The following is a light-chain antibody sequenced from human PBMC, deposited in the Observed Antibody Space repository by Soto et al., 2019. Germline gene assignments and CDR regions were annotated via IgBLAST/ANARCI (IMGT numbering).Light chain of an antibody. J-gene: IGLJ1*01. CDR2: EVS. CDR3: NSYTSKSTGV. V-gene: IGLV2-14*01. CDR1: SSDVGGYNY. Sequence: QAVVTQPASVSGSPGQSITISCTGTSSDVGGYNYVSWYQQHPGKAPKLIIYEVSNRPSGVSNRFSGSKSGNTASLTISGPQAEDEADYYCNSYTSKSTGVFGTGTKLTVL.